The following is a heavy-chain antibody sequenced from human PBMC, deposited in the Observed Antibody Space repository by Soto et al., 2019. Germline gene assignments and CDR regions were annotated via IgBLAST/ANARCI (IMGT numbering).Heavy chain of an antibody. J-gene: IGHJ4*02. V-gene: IGHV2-5*02. CDR3: AHRDGARFYFDY. CDR2: IYWDDDK. Sequence: KESGPTVVKPTQTLTLTCSLSVFSITTNEVSVGWIRQPPGKALEWLALIYWDDDKRYSPSLKDRLTITKDTSKNQVVLTMTNMDPGDTATYYCAHRDGARFYFDYWGQGTLVTVTS. CDR1: VFSITTNEVS.